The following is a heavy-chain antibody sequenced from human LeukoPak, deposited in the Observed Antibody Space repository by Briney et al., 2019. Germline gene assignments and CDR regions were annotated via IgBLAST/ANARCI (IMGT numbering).Heavy chain of an antibody. CDR1: GGSFSTYY. Sequence: PSETLSLTCAVYGGSFSTYYWSWIRQSPGKGLEWIAEINHRGDTNYNPSVKSRVTISVDTSKNQFSLKVRSLTAADTAVYYCAKGPTVSETGYFDYWGQGTLVTVSS. D-gene: IGHD4-11*01. CDR2: INHRGDT. V-gene: IGHV4-34*01. CDR3: AKGPTVSETGYFDY. J-gene: IGHJ4*03.